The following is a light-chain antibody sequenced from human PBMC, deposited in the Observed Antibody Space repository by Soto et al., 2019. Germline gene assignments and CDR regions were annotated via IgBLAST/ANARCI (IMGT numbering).Light chain of an antibody. J-gene: IGKJ5*01. CDR2: DAF. V-gene: IGKV3-11*01. CDR1: QSVSSN. Sequence: EIVMTQSPATLSVSPGEIATLSCRASQSVSSNLAWYQQKPGQVPRLLMYDAFKRASGIPARFSGSGSGTDFTLTISSLDLEDFAVYYCQQRDSWPITCGPGTRREIK. CDR3: QQRDSWPIT.